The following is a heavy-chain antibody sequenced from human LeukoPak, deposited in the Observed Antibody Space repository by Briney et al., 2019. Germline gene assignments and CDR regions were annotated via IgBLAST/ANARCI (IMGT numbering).Heavy chain of an antibody. D-gene: IGHD3-22*01. Sequence: ASVKVSCKASGYTFTSYGISWVRQAPGRGLEWMGWISAYNGNTNYAQKLQGRVTMTTDTSTSTAYMELRSLRSDDAAVYYCALYYYDSSGYYLLFDYWGQGTLVTVSS. CDR3: ALYYYDSSGYYLLFDY. V-gene: IGHV1-18*01. CDR2: ISAYNGNT. J-gene: IGHJ4*02. CDR1: GYTFTSYG.